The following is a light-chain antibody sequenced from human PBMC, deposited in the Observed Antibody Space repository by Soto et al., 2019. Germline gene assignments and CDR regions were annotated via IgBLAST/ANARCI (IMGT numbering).Light chain of an antibody. CDR3: QSYDSSLSGWV. CDR2: GNS. Sequence: QSVLTQPPSVSGAPGQRVTISCTGSSSNIGAGYDVHWYQQLPGTAPKLLIYGNSNRPSGVPDRFSGSKSGTSASLAITGLQAEGAADYYCQSYDSSLSGWVFGTGTKLTVL. CDR1: SSNIGAGYD. V-gene: IGLV1-40*01. J-gene: IGLJ1*01.